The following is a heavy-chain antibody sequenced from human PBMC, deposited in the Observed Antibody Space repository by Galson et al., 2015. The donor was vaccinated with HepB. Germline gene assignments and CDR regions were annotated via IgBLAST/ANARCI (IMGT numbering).Heavy chain of an antibody. CDR3: ARGGPILWFGDLPEKIHR. CDR1: GFTVSSNY. V-gene: IGHV3-66*01. Sequence: SLRLSCAASGFTVSSNYMSWVRQAPGKGLEWVSVIYSSGRTHYADSVKGRFTISRDNSKNTLYLQMNNLRVEDTAIYYCARGGPILWFGDLPEKIHRWGQGTLVTVSS. J-gene: IGHJ4*02. CDR2: IYSSGRT. D-gene: IGHD3-10*01.